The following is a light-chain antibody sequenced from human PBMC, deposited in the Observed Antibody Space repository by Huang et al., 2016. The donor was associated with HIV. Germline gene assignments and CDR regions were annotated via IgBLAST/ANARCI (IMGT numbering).Light chain of an antibody. CDR1: QSVSSY. CDR3: QQHNNWPPWT. V-gene: IGKV3-15*01. Sequence: EIVLTQSPATLSVSPGERATLSCRASQSVSSYLAWYQQKPGQAPRLLISGATTRATGIPARFSGSWSGTEFTLTISSLQSEDFAVYYCQQHNNWPPWTFGPGTRVEIK. J-gene: IGKJ1*01. CDR2: GAT.